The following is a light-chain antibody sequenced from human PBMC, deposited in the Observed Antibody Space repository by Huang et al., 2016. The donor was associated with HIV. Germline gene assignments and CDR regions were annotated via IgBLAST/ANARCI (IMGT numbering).Light chain of an antibody. V-gene: IGKV2-28*01. CDR1: QSLVHDNGYSY. J-gene: IGKJ4*01. CDR2: MAS. Sequence: DIVMTQSPLSLPVTPGESASISCRSSQSLVHDNGYSYLDWYLQKPGQSPQVLIYMASVRAPGIPDRFTGGGSGTNVTLEINRVDAEDVGTYYCMQSLQSLTFGGGTRLEIK. CDR3: MQSLQSLT.